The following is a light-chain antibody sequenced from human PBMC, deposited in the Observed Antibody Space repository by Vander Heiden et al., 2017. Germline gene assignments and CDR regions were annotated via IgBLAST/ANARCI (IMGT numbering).Light chain of an antibody. J-gene: IGLJ2*01. CDR3: CSYAGSYTFVV. Sequence: QSALPQPRSVSWSPGPSVTISCTGTSSDVGGYNYVSWYQQHPGKAPKLMIYDVSKRPSGVPDRFSGSKSGNTASLTISGLQAEDEADYYCCSYAGSYTFVVFGGGTKLTVL. CDR1: SSDVGGYNY. V-gene: IGLV2-11*01. CDR2: DVS.